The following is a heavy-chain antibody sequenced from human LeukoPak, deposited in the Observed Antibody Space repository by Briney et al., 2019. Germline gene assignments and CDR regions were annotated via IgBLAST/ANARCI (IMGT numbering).Heavy chain of an antibody. CDR3: ARGGIAVAGNRDY. CDR1: GYSISSGYY. D-gene: IGHD6-19*01. Sequence: SQTLSLTCTVSGYSISSGYYWGWIRHPPGKGLEWIGSIYHSGSPYYNPSLKSRVTISVDTSKSQFSLKLSSVTAADTAVYYCARGGIAVAGNRDYWGQGTLVTVSS. CDR2: IYHSGSP. J-gene: IGHJ4*02. V-gene: IGHV4-38-2*02.